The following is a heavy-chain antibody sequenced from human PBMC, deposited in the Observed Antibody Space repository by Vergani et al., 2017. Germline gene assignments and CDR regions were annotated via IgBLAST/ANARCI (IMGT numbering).Heavy chain of an antibody. CDR1: GLSIDNGYY. J-gene: IGHJ4*02. Sequence: QVQLQESGPGLVKPSETLSLTCAVSGLSIDNGYYWDWIRQPPGKGLEWIGSIYRTGRTQFNPSLKSRVTISVDTSNNHFSLRLNSLTAADTAVYYCARRSGIVYDIFSGTQYFFDFWGQGTLVTVSS. CDR3: ARRSGIVYDIFSGTQYFFDF. D-gene: IGHD3-9*01. CDR2: IYRTGRT. V-gene: IGHV4-38-2*01.